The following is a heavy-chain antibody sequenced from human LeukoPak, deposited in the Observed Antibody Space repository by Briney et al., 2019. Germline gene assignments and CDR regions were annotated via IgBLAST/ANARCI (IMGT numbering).Heavy chain of an antibody. J-gene: IGHJ5*02. V-gene: IGHV1-8*01. Sequence: ASVKVSCKASGYTFTSYDINWVRQATGQGLEWMGWMNLNSGNTGYAQKFQGRVTMTRNTSISTAYMELSSLRSEDTAVYYCARENSIVVPAARNWFDPWGQGTLVTVSS. CDR3: ARENSIVVPAARNWFDP. CDR2: MNLNSGNT. D-gene: IGHD2-2*01. CDR1: GYTFTSYD.